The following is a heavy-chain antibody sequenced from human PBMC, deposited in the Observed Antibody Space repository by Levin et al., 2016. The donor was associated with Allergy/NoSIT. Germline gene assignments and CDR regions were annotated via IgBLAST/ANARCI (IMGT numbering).Heavy chain of an antibody. CDR1: GYTLVSSY. V-gene: IGHV1-46*03. CDR2: INTSGGTP. D-gene: IGHD1-20*01. CDR3: TRGGQNNWEPFYI. Sequence: ASVKVSCKASGYTLVSSYMHWVRQAPGQGLEWMGIINTSGGTPRYSQKLRGRVTMTRDTSSSTVYMELTSLTSEDTAVYYCTRGGQNNWEPFYIWGQGTLVTVSS. J-gene: IGHJ3*02.